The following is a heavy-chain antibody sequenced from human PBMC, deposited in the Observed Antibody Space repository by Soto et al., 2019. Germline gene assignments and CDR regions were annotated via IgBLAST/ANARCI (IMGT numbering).Heavy chain of an antibody. V-gene: IGHV3-7*01. CDR3: ARSAHLQLRAICCYYGMDV. Sequence: GGSLRLSCAASGFTFSSYWMSWVRQAPGKGLEWVANIKQDGSEKYYVDSVKGRFTISRDNAKNSLYLQMNSLRAEDTAVYYWARSAHLQLRAICCYYGMDVWGQGTTVTVSS. CDR1: GFTFSSYW. CDR2: IKQDGSEK. D-gene: IGHD2-2*01. J-gene: IGHJ6*02.